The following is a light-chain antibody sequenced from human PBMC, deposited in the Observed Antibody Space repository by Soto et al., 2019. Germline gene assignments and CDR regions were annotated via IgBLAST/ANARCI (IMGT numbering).Light chain of an antibody. J-gene: IGLJ1*01. CDR3: STCAGSLNGL. CDR2: SNN. Sequence: QSVLTQPPSASGTPGQRVTISCSGSRSNIGSKNVNWYQQLPGTAPQLLIYSNNQRPSGVPDRFSGSKSGPSASLAISGLQSEDEADYYCSTCAGSLNGLFGTGTKLTVL. CDR1: RSNIGSKN. V-gene: IGLV1-44*01.